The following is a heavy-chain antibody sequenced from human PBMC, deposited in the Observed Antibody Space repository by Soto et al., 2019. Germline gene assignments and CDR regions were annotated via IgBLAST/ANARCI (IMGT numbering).Heavy chain of an antibody. J-gene: IGHJ4*02. D-gene: IGHD3-16*02. CDR3: ARQGTYDDYVWGSYRYTCFDY. CDR2: IYPGDSDT. V-gene: IGHV5-51*01. CDR1: GYSSTTYW. Sequence: GESLKISCTASGYSSTTYWIGWVRQMPGKGLEWMGIIYPGDSDTRYSPSFQGQVTISADKSISTAYLQWSSLKASDTAMYYCARQGTYDDYVWGSYRYTCFDYWGQGTLVTVSS.